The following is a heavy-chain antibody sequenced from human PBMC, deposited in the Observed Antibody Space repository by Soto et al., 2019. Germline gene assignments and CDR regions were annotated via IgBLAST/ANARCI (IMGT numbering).Heavy chain of an antibody. CDR1: GGSISSGGSY. V-gene: IGHV4-31*03. D-gene: IGHD5-18*01. CDR2: IYYSGST. CDR3: ARVPNTAMVQRYFQH. Sequence: SETLSLTCTVSGGSISSGGSYWSWIRQHPGKGLEWIGYIYYSGSTYYNPSLKSRVTISVDTSKNQSSLKLSSVTAADTAVYYCARVPNTAMVQRYFQHWGQGTLVTVS. J-gene: IGHJ1*01.